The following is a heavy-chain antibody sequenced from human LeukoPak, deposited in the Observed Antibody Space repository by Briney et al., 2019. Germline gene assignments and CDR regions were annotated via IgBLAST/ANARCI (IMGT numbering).Heavy chain of an antibody. CDR3: ARDTMVRGVIKEYYFDY. CDR2: VRYDGSKK. V-gene: IGHV3-30*02. Sequence: GGSLRLSCAASGFTFSTYGMHWVRQAPGKGLEWVAFVRYDGSKKYCTNSVKGRFTISRDNSKNTLYLQMNSLRAEDTAVYYCARDTMVRGVIKEYYFDYWGQGTLVTVSS. J-gene: IGHJ4*02. D-gene: IGHD3-10*01. CDR1: GFTFSTYG.